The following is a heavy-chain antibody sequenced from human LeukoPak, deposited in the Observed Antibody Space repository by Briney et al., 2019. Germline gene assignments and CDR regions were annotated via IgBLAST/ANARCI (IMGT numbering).Heavy chain of an antibody. CDR2: IATGSSHI. CDR1: GFPFSPSG. D-gene: IGHD7-27*01. V-gene: IGHV3-21*01. CDR3: ARDGPNWSRDC. J-gene: IGHJ4*02. Sequence: NHGESLKISCAASGFPFSPSGMTWVRQAPGKGLEWVSTIATGSSHIFYADSVKGRFTTSRDDAKNSLYLQLHSLRTEDTGIYYCARDGPNWSRDCWGQGTLVTVSS.